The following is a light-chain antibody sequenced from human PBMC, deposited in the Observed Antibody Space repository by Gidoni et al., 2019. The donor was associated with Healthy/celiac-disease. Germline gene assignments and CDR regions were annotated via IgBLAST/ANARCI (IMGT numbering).Light chain of an antibody. Sequence: IVLTQSPDTLSLSPGERATLSCRASQSISSSFLAWYQQKPGQAPRLLIYGASSRATGIPARFSGSGSGTDFSLTISRLEPEDIAVYYCQQYDTSPPLYTFGQGTKLEIK. CDR2: GAS. J-gene: IGKJ2*01. CDR1: QSISSSF. V-gene: IGKV3-20*01. CDR3: QQYDTSPPLYT.